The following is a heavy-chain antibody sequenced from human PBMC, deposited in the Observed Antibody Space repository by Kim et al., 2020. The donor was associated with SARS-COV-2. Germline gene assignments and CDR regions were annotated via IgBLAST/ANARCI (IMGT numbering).Heavy chain of an antibody. V-gene: IGHV4-34*01. Sequence: NNYNPSLKSRVTISVDTSKNQFSLKLSSVTAADTAVYYCARGKVTRPFAYWGQGTLVTVSS. J-gene: IGHJ4*02. D-gene: IGHD3-16*01. CDR2: N. CDR3: ARGKVTRPFAY.